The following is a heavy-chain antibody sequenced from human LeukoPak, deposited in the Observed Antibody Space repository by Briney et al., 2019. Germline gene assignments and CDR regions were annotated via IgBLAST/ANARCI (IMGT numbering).Heavy chain of an antibody. V-gene: IGHV1-2*06. CDR1: GYTFTGYY. J-gene: IGHJ6*03. D-gene: IGHD2-8*01. Sequence: ASVKVSCKASGYTFTGYYMHWVRQAPRQGLEWMGRINPNSGGTNYAQKFQGRVTMTRDTSISTAYMELSRLRSDDTAVYYCARGYCTNGVCYQTNYYYYYMDVWGKGTTVTVSS. CDR3: ARGYCTNGVCYQTNYYYYYMDV. CDR2: INPNSGGT.